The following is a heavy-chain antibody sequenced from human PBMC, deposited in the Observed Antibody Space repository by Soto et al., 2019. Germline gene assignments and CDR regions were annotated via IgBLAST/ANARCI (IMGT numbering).Heavy chain of an antibody. V-gene: IGHV3-15*07. CDR1: GLTFSNAW. Sequence: GGSLRLSCAASGLTFSNAWTNWVRQAPGKGLEWVGRIKSKIDGGTTDYGAPVKGRFTISRDDSEGTLYLQMNSLKTEDTAVYYCSTVGSITTTGTPFDYWGQGTLVTVSS. J-gene: IGHJ4*02. CDR3: STVGSITTTGTPFDY. D-gene: IGHD1-1*01. CDR2: IKSKIDGGTT.